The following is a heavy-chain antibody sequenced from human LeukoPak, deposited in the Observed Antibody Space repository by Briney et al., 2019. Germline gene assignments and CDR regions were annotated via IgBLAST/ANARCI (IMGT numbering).Heavy chain of an antibody. D-gene: IGHD3-22*01. Sequence: PSETLSLTCAVYGGSFSGYYWSWIRQPPGKGLEWIGYMSNSGTTSNNPSPKSRVIISVDTSKNQFSLKLYSVTAADTAVYYCARGIYSSGYYYYFDYWGQGALVTVSS. J-gene: IGHJ4*02. V-gene: IGHV4-34*09. CDR2: MSNSGTT. CDR3: ARGIYSSGYYYYFDY. CDR1: GGSFSGYY.